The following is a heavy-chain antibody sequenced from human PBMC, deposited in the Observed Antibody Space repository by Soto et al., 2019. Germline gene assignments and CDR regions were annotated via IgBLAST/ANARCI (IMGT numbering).Heavy chain of an antibody. CDR1: GFTFSSYA. D-gene: IGHD3-16*01. CDR3: AKAPVDYVWGSYDY. CDR2: ISGSGGST. Sequence: EVQLLESGGGLVQPGGSLRLSCAASGFTFSSYATSWVRQAPGKGLEWVSAISGSGGSTYYADSVKGRFTISRDNSKNTLYLQMNSLRAEDTAVYYCAKAPVDYVWGSYDYWGQGTLVTVSS. V-gene: IGHV3-23*01. J-gene: IGHJ4*02.